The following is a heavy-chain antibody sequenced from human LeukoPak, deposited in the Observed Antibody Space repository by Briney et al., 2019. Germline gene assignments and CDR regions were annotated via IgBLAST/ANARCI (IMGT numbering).Heavy chain of an antibody. J-gene: IGHJ4*02. CDR1: GFTVNSNY. CDR3: ARGSRDYYDSSGYYTFDY. Sequence: GGSLRLSCAASGFTVNSNYMNWVRQAPGKGLEWVSSISSSSSYIYYADSVKGRFTISRDNAKNSLYLQMNSLRAEDTAVYYCARGSRDYYDSSGYYTFDYWGQGTLVTVSS. V-gene: IGHV3-21*01. CDR2: ISSSSSYI. D-gene: IGHD3-22*01.